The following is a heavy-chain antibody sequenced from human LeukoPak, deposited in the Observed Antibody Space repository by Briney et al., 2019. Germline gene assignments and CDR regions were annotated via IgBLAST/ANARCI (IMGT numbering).Heavy chain of an antibody. CDR1: GYTLTELS. V-gene: IGHV1-24*01. CDR3: ATEQGLRVGARINWFDP. Sequence: ASVKVSCKVSGYTLTELSMHWVRQAPGKGLEWMGGFDPEDGETIYAQKFQGRVTMTEDTSTDTAYMGLSSLRSEDTAVYYCATEQGLRVGARINWFDPWGQGTLVTVSS. D-gene: IGHD1-26*01. J-gene: IGHJ5*02. CDR2: FDPEDGET.